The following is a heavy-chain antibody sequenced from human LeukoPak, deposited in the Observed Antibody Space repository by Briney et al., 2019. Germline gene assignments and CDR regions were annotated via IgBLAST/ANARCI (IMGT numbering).Heavy chain of an antibody. V-gene: IGHV3-21*06. D-gene: IGHD6-6*01. CDR2: ISATGSYI. Sequence: GGSLRLSCVASGFAFSSYTIYWVRQAPGKGLEWVSSISATGSYIYYADSVKGRFTISRDNAKNSVYLHMSSLSADDTAVFYCATGGYSRSSEYWGQGTLVTVSS. J-gene: IGHJ4*02. CDR3: ATGGYSRSSEY. CDR1: GFAFSSYT.